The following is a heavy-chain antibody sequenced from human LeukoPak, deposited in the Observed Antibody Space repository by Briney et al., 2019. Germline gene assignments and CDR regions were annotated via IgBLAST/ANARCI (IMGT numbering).Heavy chain of an antibody. V-gene: IGHV1-69*04. J-gene: IGHJ6*02. Sequence: SVKVSCKASGYTFTGYYMHWVRQAPGQGLEWMGRIIPILGIANYAQKFQGRVTITADKSTSTAYMELSSLRSEDTAVYYCARDQVLRFFGCGMDVWGQGTTVTVSS. CDR3: ARDQVLRFFGCGMDV. CDR1: GYTFTGYY. CDR2: IIPILGIA. D-gene: IGHD3-9*01.